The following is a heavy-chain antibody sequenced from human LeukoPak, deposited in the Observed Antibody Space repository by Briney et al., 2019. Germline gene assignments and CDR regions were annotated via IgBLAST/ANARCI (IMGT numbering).Heavy chain of an antibody. CDR3: ARWIVGARNAFDI. D-gene: IGHD1-26*01. CDR1: GYTFTSYG. Sequence: ASVKVSCKASGYTFTSYGISWVRQAPGQGLEWMGIINPSGGSTNYAQKFQGRVTMTRDTSISTAYMELSRLRSDDTAVYYCARWIVGARNAFDIWGQGTMVTVSS. J-gene: IGHJ3*02. CDR2: INPSGGST. V-gene: IGHV1-2*02.